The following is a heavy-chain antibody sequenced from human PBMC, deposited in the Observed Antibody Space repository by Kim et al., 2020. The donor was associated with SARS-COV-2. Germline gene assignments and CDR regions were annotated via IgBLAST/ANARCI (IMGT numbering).Heavy chain of an antibody. CDR1: GYTFTSYG. Sequence: ASVKVSCKASGYTFTSYGISWVRQAPGQGLEWMGWISAYNGNTNYAQKLQGRVTMTTDTSTSTAYMELRSLRSDDTAVYYCARDKRNVVVPAAIGWFDPWGQGTLVTVSS. D-gene: IGHD2-2*01. CDR2: ISAYNGNT. CDR3: ARDKRNVVVPAAIGWFDP. V-gene: IGHV1-18*04. J-gene: IGHJ5*02.